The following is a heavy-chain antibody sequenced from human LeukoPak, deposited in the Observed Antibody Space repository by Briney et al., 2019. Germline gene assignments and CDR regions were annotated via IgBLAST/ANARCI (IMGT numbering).Heavy chain of an antibody. CDR3: ARDEGRGSYFGY. D-gene: IGHD1-26*01. CDR1: GGSISSSNW. J-gene: IGHJ4*02. Sequence: PSGTLSLTCAVSGGSISSSNWWSWVRQPPGKGLEWIGEIYHSGSTNYNPSLKSRVTISVGKSKNQFSLKLSSVTAADTAVYYCARDEGRGSYFGYWGQGTLVTVSS. CDR2: IYHSGST. V-gene: IGHV4-4*02.